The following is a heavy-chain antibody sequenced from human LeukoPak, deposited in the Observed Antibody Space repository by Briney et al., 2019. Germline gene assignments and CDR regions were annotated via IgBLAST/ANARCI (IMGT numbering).Heavy chain of an antibody. Sequence: ASVKVSCKASGYTFTGYYMHWVRQAPGQGLEWMGWINPNSGGTNYAQKFQGRVTMTRDTSISTVYMELSRLRSGDTAVYYCARAPPITRGPFDPWGQGTLVTVSS. CDR3: ARAPPITRGPFDP. CDR1: GYTFTGYY. J-gene: IGHJ5*02. V-gene: IGHV1-2*02. D-gene: IGHD3-10*01. CDR2: INPNSGGT.